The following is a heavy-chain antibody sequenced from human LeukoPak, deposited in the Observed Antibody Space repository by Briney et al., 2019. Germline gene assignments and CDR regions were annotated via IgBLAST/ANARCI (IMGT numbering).Heavy chain of an antibody. D-gene: IGHD4-11*01. Sequence: GALRLSCAASGFTVSSNYMSWVRQAPGKGLEWVSVIYSGGSTYYADSVKGRFTISRDNSKNTLYLQMDSLRAEDTAVYYCARELLTTVSTTWDYFDYWGQGTLVTVSS. CDR1: GFTVSSNY. V-gene: IGHV3-53*01. J-gene: IGHJ4*02. CDR3: ARELLTTVSTTWDYFDY. CDR2: IYSGGST.